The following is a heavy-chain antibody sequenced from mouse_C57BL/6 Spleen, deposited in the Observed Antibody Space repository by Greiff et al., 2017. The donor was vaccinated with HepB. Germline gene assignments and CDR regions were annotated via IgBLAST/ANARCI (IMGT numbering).Heavy chain of an antibody. CDR3: DRYCYAWFAY. V-gene: IGHV1-53*01. Sequence: QVQLQQPGTELVKPGASVKLSCKASGYTFTSYWMHWVKQRPGQGLEWIGNINPSNGGTNYNEKFKGKATLTVDKSSSTAYMQLRSLTSEDAAVYYCDRYCYAWFAYRGQWTMVTFAA. D-gene: IGHD2-12*01. CDR1: GYTFTSYW. CDR2: INPSNGGT. J-gene: IGHJ3*01.